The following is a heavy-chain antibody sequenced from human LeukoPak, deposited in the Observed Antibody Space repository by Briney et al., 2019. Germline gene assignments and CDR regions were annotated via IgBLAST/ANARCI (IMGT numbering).Heavy chain of an antibody. D-gene: IGHD1-7*01. V-gene: IGHV4-34*01. CDR2: INHSGST. CDR1: GGSFSGYY. Sequence: SETLSLTCAVYGGSFSGYYWSWIRQPPGKGLEWIGEINHSGSTNYNPSLKSRVTISVDKSKNQFSLKLSSVTAADTAVYYCARGMYNWNYGNNWFDPWGQGTLVTVSS. J-gene: IGHJ5*02. CDR3: ARGMYNWNYGNNWFDP.